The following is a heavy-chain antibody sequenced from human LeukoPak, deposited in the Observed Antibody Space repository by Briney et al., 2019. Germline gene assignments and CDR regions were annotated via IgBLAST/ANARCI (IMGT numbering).Heavy chain of an antibody. CDR3: AKDIIAAAGTLDYYYGMDV. Sequence: GRSLRLSCAASGFTFYDYAMHWVRQAPGKGLEWVSGISWNSGSIGYADSVKGRFTISRDNAKNSLYLQMNSLRAEDTALYYCAKDIIAAAGTLDYYYGMDVWGQGTTVTVSS. V-gene: IGHV3-9*01. CDR1: GFTFYDYA. CDR2: ISWNSGSI. J-gene: IGHJ6*02. D-gene: IGHD6-13*01.